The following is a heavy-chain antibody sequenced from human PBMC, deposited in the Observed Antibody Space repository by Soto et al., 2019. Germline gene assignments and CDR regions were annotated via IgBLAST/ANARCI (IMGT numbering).Heavy chain of an antibody. D-gene: IGHD3-3*01. Sequence: EVQLVESGGGLVQPGGSLTISCAASGFIFSDSALHWVRQASGKGLEWVGRIRRKANNYATTYAASVEGRFAISSDDSNNTAYRQMSSLKTDDTAIYYCRRGRDVWSRYPRYDLDCWRQGTLVSFSS. CDR1: GFIFSDSA. CDR2: IRRKANNYAT. CDR3: RRGRDVWSRYPRYDLDC. J-gene: IGHJ4*02. V-gene: IGHV3-73*02.